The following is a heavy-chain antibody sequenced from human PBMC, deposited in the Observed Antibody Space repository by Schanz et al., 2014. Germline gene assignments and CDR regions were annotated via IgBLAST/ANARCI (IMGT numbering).Heavy chain of an antibody. V-gene: IGHV3-23*04. CDR2: ISGGGGSA. CDR3: AKVWGSDYFYPFDY. CDR1: GFTFNNYD. D-gene: IGHD3-22*01. J-gene: IGHJ4*02. Sequence: EVQLVESGGGLVQPGGSLRLSCAASGFTFNNYDMNWVRLVPGKGRECVSGISGGGGSAYYADSVKGRFTISRDNSKNTLYLQMSSLRAEDTAVYYCAKVWGSDYFYPFDYWGQGTLVTVSS.